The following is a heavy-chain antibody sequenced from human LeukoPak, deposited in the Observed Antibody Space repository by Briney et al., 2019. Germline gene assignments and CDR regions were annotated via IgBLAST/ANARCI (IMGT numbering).Heavy chain of an antibody. J-gene: IGHJ3*02. CDR1: GGSFSGYY. Sequence: SETLSLTCAVYGGSFSGYYWSWIRQPPGKGLEWIGEINHSGSTNYNPSLKSRVTISVDTSKNQFSLKLSSVTAADTAVYYCARDLLSSGWYVGAFDIWGQGTMVTVSS. CDR3: ARDLLSSGWYVGAFDI. V-gene: IGHV4-34*01. D-gene: IGHD6-19*01. CDR2: INHSGST.